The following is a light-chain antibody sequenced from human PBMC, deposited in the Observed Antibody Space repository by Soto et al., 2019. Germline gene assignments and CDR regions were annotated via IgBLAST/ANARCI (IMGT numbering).Light chain of an antibody. CDR2: RND. CDR3: VAWDDSLSGRV. J-gene: IGLJ3*02. V-gene: IGLV1-47*02. CDR1: GSNIGSHD. Sequence: QLVLTQPPSASGTPGQRVTISCSGSGSNIGSHDVYWYQHLPGTAPKVLIYRNDQRPSGVPDRFSASRSGTSASLAISGLRSEDEAHYYCVAWDDSLSGRVFGGGTKVTVL.